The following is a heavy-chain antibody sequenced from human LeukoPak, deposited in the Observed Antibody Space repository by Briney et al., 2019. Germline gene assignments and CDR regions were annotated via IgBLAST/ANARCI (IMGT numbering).Heavy chain of an antibody. D-gene: IGHD6-19*01. Sequence: GASVKVSCKASGYTFTSYGISWVRQAPGQGLEWMGWISAYNGNTNYAQKLQGRVTMTTDTSTSTAYMELRSLRSDDTAVYYCARARIIGGGWYSPYSFDYGGRGPLVTVPS. CDR2: ISAYNGNT. J-gene: IGHJ4*02. V-gene: IGHV1-18*04. CDR3: ARARIIGGGWYSPYSFDY. CDR1: GYTFTSYG.